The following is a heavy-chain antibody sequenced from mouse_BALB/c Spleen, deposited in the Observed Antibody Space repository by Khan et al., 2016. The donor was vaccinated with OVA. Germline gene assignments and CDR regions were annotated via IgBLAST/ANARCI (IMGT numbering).Heavy chain of an antibody. CDR3: ARRNYFGYTFAY. Sequence: QVRLQQSGAELARPGASVKLSCKASGYTFTDYYINWVKQRTGQGLEWIGEISPGSGDTYYNEKFKGKATLTADKSSTTAYMQISSLTSEASEVDFWARRNYFGYTFAYGGQGTLVTVSA. CDR1: GYTFTDYY. CDR2: ISPGSGDT. D-gene: IGHD1-2*01. J-gene: IGHJ3*01. V-gene: IGHV1-77*01.